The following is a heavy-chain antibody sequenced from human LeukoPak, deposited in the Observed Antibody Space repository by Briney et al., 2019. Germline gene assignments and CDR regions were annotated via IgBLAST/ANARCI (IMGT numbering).Heavy chain of an antibody. D-gene: IGHD5-18*01. CDR1: GGTFSSYA. J-gene: IGHJ6*03. Sequence: ASVKVSCKASGGTFSSYAISWVRQAPGQGLEWMGIINPSGGSTSYAQKFQGRVTMTRDMSTSTVYMELSSLRSEDTAVYYCARSPKNRGYSYGSGSYMDVWGKGTTVTVSS. V-gene: IGHV1-46*01. CDR3: ARSPKNRGYSYGSGSYMDV. CDR2: INPSGGST.